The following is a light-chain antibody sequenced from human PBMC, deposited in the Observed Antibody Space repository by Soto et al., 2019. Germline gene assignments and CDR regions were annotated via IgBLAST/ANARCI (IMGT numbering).Light chain of an antibody. CDR2: GAS. J-gene: IGKJ4*01. Sequence: EIVLTQSPGTLSLSPGERATLSCRASQSVSSSYLAWYQQKPGQAPRQLIYGASSRATGIPDRFSGSGSGTDFTLTITSLEFEDFAVYCCQHYRTSFGGGTMVAIK. CDR1: QSVSSSY. V-gene: IGKV3-20*01. CDR3: QHYRTS.